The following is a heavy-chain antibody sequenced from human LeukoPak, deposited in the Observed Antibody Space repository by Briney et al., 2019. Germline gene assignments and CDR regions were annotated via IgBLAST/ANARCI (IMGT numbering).Heavy chain of an antibody. CDR3: ASNYGSGNYYYYGMDV. CDR2: INHSGST. CDR1: GGSFSGYY. V-gene: IGHV4-34*01. D-gene: IGHD3-10*01. J-gene: IGHJ6*02. Sequence: SETLSLTCAVYGGSFSGYYWSWIRQPPGKGLEWIGEINHSGSTNYNPSLKSRVTISVDTSKNQFSLKLSSVTAADTAVYYCASNYGSGNYYYYGMDVWGQRTTVTVSS.